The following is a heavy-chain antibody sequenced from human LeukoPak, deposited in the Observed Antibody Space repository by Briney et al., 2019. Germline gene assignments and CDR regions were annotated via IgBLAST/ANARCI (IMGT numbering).Heavy chain of an antibody. V-gene: IGHV5-51*01. CDR1: GYSFFSNYW. CDR2: SYLGDSDT. CDR3: ARRRAVAGTYYFDY. J-gene: IGHJ4*02. D-gene: IGHD6-19*01. Sequence: GESLKISCKAYGYSFFSNYWIAWVRQMPGKGLGWMGISYLGDSDTRYSPSFQGQVTISADKSISTAYLQWSSLKASDTAMYYCARRRAVAGTYYFDYWGQGTLVTVSS.